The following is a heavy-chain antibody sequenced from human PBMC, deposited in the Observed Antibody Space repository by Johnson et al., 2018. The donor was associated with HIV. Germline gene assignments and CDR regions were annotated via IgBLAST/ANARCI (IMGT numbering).Heavy chain of an antibody. D-gene: IGHD1-14*01. CDR3: ARGWFTGPFDAFDI. CDR2: ISSNGGST. J-gene: IGHJ3*02. CDR1: GFTFSIYA. V-gene: IGHV3-64*01. Sequence: VQLVESGGGLVQPGGSLRLSCAASGFTFSIYAMHWVRQAPGKGLEYVSAISSNGGSTYYANSVKGRFTISRDNSKNTLYLQLGSLRTDDMAVYYCARGWFTGPFDAFDIWGQGTMVTVSS.